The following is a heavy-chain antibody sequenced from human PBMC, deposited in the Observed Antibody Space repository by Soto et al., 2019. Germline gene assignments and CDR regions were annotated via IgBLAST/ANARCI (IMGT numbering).Heavy chain of an antibody. D-gene: IGHD3-22*01. J-gene: IGHJ5*02. CDR1: GFTFSSYA. V-gene: IGHV3-23*01. Sequence: PGGSLRLSCAASGFTFSSYAMNWVRQAPGKGLEWVSVISGGGGSTVYADSVEGRFTISRDNSKNTLYLQMNSLRAEDTALYYCAKDGSPVVITFDAWGQGTLVTVSS. CDR3: AKDGSPVVITFDA. CDR2: ISGGGGST.